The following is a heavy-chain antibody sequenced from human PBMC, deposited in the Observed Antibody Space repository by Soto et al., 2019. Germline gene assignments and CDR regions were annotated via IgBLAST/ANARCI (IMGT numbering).Heavy chain of an antibody. Sequence: KPSETLSLTCAVSGGSISSSNWWSWVRQPPGKGLEWIGEIYHSGSTNYNPSLKSRVTISVDKSKNQFSLKLSSVTAADTAVYYCARDRGASGSYSFDPWGQGTLVTVSS. V-gene: IGHV4-4*02. CDR2: IYHSGST. CDR1: GGSISSSNW. CDR3: ARDRGASGSYSFDP. J-gene: IGHJ5*02. D-gene: IGHD1-26*01.